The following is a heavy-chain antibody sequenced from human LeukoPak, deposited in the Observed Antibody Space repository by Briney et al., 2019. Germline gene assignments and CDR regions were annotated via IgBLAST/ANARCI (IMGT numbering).Heavy chain of an antibody. CDR2: ISSSSSYI. Sequence: GGSLRLSCAASGFTFSSYSMNWVRQAPGKGLEWVSSISSSSSYIYYADSVKGRFTISRDNAKNSLYLQMNSLRAEDTAVYYCARVGLTGYPGNDDYWGQGTLVTVPS. CDR1: GFTFSSYS. V-gene: IGHV3-21*01. J-gene: IGHJ4*02. D-gene: IGHD3-9*01. CDR3: ARVGLTGYPGNDDY.